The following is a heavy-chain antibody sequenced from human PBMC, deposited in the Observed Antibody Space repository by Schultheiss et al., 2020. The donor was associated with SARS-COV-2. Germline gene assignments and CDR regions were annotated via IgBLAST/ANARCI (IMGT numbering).Heavy chain of an antibody. J-gene: IGHJ4*02. V-gene: IGHV4-34*01. CDR2: INRSGST. CDR1: GGSFSGYY. Sequence: SQTLSLTCAVYGGSFSGYYWSWIRQPPGKGLGWIGEINRSGSTNYNPSLKSRVTISVDTSKNQFSLKLSSVTAADTAVYYCARSGPYYYGSGSYSYWGQGTLVTVSS. D-gene: IGHD3-10*01. CDR3: ARSGPYYYGSGSYSY.